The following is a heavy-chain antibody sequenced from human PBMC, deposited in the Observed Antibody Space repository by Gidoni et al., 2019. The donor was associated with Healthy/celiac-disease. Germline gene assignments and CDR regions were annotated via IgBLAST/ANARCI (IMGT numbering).Heavy chain of an antibody. Sequence: QVQLQESGPGLVKPSEPLSLTCTVSGGSISSYYWNWIRQPPGKGLEWIGYIYYSGSTNYNPSLKSRVTISVDTSKNQFSLKLSSVTAADTAVYYCARKAGGGGYGPWGQGTLVTVS. CDR3: ARKAGGGGYGP. CDR2: IYYSGST. J-gene: IGHJ5*02. D-gene: IGHD5-12*01. CDR1: GGSISSYY. V-gene: IGHV4-59*08.